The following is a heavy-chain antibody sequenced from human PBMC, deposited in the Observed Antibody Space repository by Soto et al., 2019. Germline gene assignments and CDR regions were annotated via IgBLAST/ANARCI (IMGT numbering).Heavy chain of an antibody. J-gene: IGHJ3*02. CDR1: GFTFSYYW. CDR2: IHSDGSST. V-gene: IGHV3-74*01. CDR3: ARGDRGAFDT. D-gene: IGHD1-26*01. Sequence: EVQLVESGGGLVQPGESLRLSCVASGFTFSYYWMHWVRQGPGKGLVWVSRIHSDGSSTTYAASVKGRFTIARDNDKTTLDLQMNSLRAEDTAVYYCARGDRGAFDTWGQGTVVTVSS.